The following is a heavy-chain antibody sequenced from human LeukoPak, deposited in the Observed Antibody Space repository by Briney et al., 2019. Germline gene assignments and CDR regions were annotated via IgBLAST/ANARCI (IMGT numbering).Heavy chain of an antibody. D-gene: IGHD3-3*01. CDR2: ISYDGSNK. CDR1: GFTFSSYA. J-gene: IGHJ6*03. CDR3: ARDTELYSNYYYYMDA. V-gene: IGHV3-30*04. Sequence: GGSLRLSCAASGFTFSSYAMHWVRQAPGKGLEWVAVISYDGSNKYYADSVKGRFTISRDNSKNTLYPQMNSLRAEDTAVYYCARDTELYSNYYYYMDAWGKGTTVTVSS.